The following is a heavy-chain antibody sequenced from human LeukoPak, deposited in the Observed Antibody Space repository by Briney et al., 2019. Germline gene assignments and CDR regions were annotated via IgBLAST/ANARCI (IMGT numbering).Heavy chain of an antibody. D-gene: IGHD6-13*01. V-gene: IGHV1-18*01. CDR3: AREARKNIAAAGHLYYYYYMDV. Sequence: ASVKVSCKASGYTFTSYGISWVRQAPGQGLEWMGWISAYNGNTNYAQKLQGRVTMTTDTSTSTAYMELRSLRSDDTAVYYCAREARKNIAAAGHLYYYYYMDVWGKGTTVTISS. J-gene: IGHJ6*03. CDR1: GYTFTSYG. CDR2: ISAYNGNT.